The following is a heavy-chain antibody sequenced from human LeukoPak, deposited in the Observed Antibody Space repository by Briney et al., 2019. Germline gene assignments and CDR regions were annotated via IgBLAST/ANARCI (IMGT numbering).Heavy chain of an antibody. CDR2: ISYDGSNK. J-gene: IGHJ6*02. CDR1: GFTFSSYG. CDR3: AKDLGSGPLMDV. Sequence: PGGSLRLSCAASGFTFSSYGMHWVRQAPGKGLEWVAVISYDGSNKYYADSVKGRFIISRDNSKNTLYLQMNSLRAEDTAVYYCAKDLGSGPLMDVWGQGTTVTVSS. V-gene: IGHV3-30*18. D-gene: IGHD3-3*01.